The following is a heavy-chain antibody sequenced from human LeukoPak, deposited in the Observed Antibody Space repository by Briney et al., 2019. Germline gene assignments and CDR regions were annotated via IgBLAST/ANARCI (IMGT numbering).Heavy chain of an antibody. CDR2: IIPILGIA. J-gene: IGHJ3*02. D-gene: IGHD1-26*01. CDR3: ASWEGAKRAGDAFDI. V-gene: IGHV1-69*04. Sequence: SVKVSCKASGGTFSSYAISWVRQAPGQGLEWMGRIIPILGIANYAQKFQGRVTITADKSTSTAYMELSSLRSEDTAVYYCASWEGAKRAGDAFDIWGQGTMVTVSS. CDR1: GGTFSSYA.